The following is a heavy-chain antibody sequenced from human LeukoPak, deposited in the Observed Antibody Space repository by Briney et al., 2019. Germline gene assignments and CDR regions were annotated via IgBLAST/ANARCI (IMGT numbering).Heavy chain of an antibody. CDR2: IYYSGST. CDR3: ARNDPYAFDI. CDR1: GGSISSDGYY. V-gene: IGHV4-31*03. Sequence: PSQTLSLTCTVSGGSISSDGYYWSWIRQHPGKGLEWIGYIYYSGSTYYNPSLRSRVTISVDTSKKQFSLKLSSVTAADTAVYFCARNDPYAFDIWGQGTVVTVSS. D-gene: IGHD1-1*01. J-gene: IGHJ3*02.